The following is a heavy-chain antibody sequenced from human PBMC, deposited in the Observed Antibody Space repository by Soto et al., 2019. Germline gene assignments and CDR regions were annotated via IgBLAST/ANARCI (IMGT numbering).Heavy chain of an antibody. CDR3: ARRIPFGYGMDV. J-gene: IGHJ6*02. CDR1: GFTFSSYA. CDR2: ITSNGGNT. D-gene: IGHD2-21*01. V-gene: IGHV3-64*01. Sequence: LRLSCAASGFTFSSYAMHWVRQAPGKGLEYVSAITSNGGNTDYASSVKGRFTISRDNSKNTLYLQMGSLRAENMAVYYCARRIPFGYGMDVWGQGTTVTVSS.